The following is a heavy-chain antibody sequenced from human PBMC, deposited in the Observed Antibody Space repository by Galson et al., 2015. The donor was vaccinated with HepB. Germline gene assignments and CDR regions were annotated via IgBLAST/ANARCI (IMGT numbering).Heavy chain of an antibody. J-gene: IGHJ4*02. V-gene: IGHV1-24*01. CDR3: ATGGIYYDSSGYWGGGRANYYFDY. CDR2: FDPEDGET. CDR1: GYTLTELS. D-gene: IGHD3-22*01. Sequence: SVKVSCKVSGYTLTELSMHWVRQAPGKGLEWMGGFDPEDGETIYAQKFQGRVTMTEDTSTDTAYMELSSLRSEDTAVYYCATGGIYYDSSGYWGGGRANYYFDYWGQGTLVTVSS.